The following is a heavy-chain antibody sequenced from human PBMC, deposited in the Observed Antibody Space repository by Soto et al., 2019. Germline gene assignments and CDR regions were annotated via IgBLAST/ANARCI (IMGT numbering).Heavy chain of an antibody. V-gene: IGHV3-74*01. Sequence: GGSLRLSCSASGFTLSNDLVHWVRQSPGKGLVWVSRISADGSDTAYADSVKGRFSISRDNARTTVYLQMSSLRVDDTAVYYCLSKGPSGPWRAWGQGTLVTVSS. CDR2: ISADGSDT. J-gene: IGHJ5*02. CDR3: LSKGPSGPWRA. D-gene: IGHD6-25*01. CDR1: GFTLSNDL.